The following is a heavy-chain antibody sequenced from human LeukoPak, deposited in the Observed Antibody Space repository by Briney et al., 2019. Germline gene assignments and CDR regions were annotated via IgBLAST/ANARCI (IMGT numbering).Heavy chain of an antibody. J-gene: IGHJ2*01. V-gene: IGHV4-59*08. Sequence: SETLSLTCSVSGGSISSYYWSWIRQPPGKGLEWIGYIFYSGSTNYNPSLKSRVTISVDTSKNQFSLKLSSVTAADTAVYYCARYGDYVHWYFDLWGRGTLVTVSS. D-gene: IGHD4-17*01. CDR1: GGSISSYY. CDR3: ARYGDYVHWYFDL. CDR2: IFYSGST.